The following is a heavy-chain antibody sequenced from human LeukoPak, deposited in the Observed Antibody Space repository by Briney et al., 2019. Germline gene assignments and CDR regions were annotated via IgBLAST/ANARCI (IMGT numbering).Heavy chain of an antibody. CDR3: AKAPILVAGSFDY. V-gene: IGHV3-23*01. D-gene: IGHD6-19*01. Sequence: PGGSLRLSCAASGFTFSGYAMNWVRQAPRKGLEWVSAINGRGDSTYYADSVKGRFTISRDNSKNTLYLQMNSLRAEDTAVYYCAKAPILVAGSFDYWGQGTLVTVSS. J-gene: IGHJ4*02. CDR1: GFTFSGYA. CDR2: INGRGDST.